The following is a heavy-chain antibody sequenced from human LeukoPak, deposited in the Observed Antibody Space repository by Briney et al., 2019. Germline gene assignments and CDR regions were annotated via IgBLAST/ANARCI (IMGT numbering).Heavy chain of an antibody. D-gene: IGHD7-27*01. CDR1: GFTFSSYG. CDR2: IWYDGSNK. CDR3: ARDDRLGIDY. V-gene: IGHV3-33*01. Sequence: PGRSLRLSCAASGFTFSSYGMHWVRQVPGKGLEWVAVIWYDGSNKYYADSVKGRFTISRDNSKNTLYLQMNSLRAEDTAVYYCARDDRLGIDYWGQGTLVTVSS. J-gene: IGHJ4*02.